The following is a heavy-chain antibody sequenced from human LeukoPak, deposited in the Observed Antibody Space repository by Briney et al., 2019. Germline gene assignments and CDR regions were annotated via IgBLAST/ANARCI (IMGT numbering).Heavy chain of an antibody. CDR2: ISYDGSNK. J-gene: IGHJ5*02. Sequence: GGSLRLSCAASGFTFSTYAMHWVRQAPGKGLEWVAVISYDGSNKYYADSVKGRFTISRDNSKNTLYLQMNSLRAEDTAVYYCARDWRGYCSDGSCYEGDWFDPWGQGTLVTVSS. CDR1: GFTFSTYA. V-gene: IGHV3-30-3*01. D-gene: IGHD2-15*01. CDR3: ARDWRGYCSDGSCYEGDWFDP.